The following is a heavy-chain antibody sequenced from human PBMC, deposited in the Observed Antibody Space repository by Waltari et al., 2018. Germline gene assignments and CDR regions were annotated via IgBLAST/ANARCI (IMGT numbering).Heavy chain of an antibody. CDR1: GGSIRSSGSY. D-gene: IGHD3-3*02. V-gene: IGHV4-39*01. Sequence: QLQLQESGPGLVKPSETLSLTCTVSGGSIRSSGSYWGWLRQPPGKGLEWIGSISYSGITYYNTSLMSRVTISVDTSKNQFSLKLTSVIAAETAVFYCARFSKSANWIDPWGQGTLVTVSS. CDR3: ARFSKSANWIDP. CDR2: ISYSGIT. J-gene: IGHJ5*02.